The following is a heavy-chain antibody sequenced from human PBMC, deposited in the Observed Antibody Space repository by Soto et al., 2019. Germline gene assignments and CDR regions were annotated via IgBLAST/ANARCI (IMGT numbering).Heavy chain of an antibody. CDR2: IIPIFGTA. CDR3: ARDRYYDSSGPLGFDP. Sequence: VASVKVSCKASGGTFSSYAISWVRQAPGQGLEWMGGIIPIFGTANYAQKFQGRVTITADESTSTAYMELSSLRSEDTAVYYCARDRYYDSSGPLGFDPWGQGTLVTVSS. CDR1: GGTFSSYA. J-gene: IGHJ5*02. D-gene: IGHD3-22*01. V-gene: IGHV1-69*13.